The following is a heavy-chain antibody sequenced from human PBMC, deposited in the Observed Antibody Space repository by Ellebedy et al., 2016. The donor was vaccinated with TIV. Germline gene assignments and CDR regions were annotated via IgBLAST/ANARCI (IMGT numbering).Heavy chain of an antibody. CDR3: ARAIYGASNL. CDR2: INEDGTKK. CDR1: GFTLTNYW. D-gene: IGHD4-17*01. J-gene: IGHJ2*01. V-gene: IGHV3-7*01. Sequence: GGSLRLSCTASGFTLTNYWMTWVRQAPGKGLEWVANINEDGTKKHYVDPVNGRFTISRDNAGNSLYLQMKGLGAEDTAVYYCARAIYGASNLWGRGTLVTVSS.